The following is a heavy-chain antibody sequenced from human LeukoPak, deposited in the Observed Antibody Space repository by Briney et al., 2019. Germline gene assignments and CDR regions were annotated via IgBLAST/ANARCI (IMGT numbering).Heavy chain of an antibody. CDR2: ISGDGNAK. V-gene: IGHV3-48*01. CDR1: GFSFSSYS. D-gene: IGHD6-19*01. J-gene: IGHJ5*02. CDR3: ARFQNGGNGWGTSFDP. Sequence: GGSLRLSCAASGFSFSSYSINWVRQAPGKGLEWVSYISGDGNAKHYTDSVKGRFTISRDNAKNALYLQMNSLRAEDTAVYFCARFQNGGNGWGTSFDPWGQGTLVTVSS.